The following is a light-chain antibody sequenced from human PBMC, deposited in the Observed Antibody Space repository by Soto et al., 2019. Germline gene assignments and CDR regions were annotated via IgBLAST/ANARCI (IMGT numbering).Light chain of an antibody. Sequence: EILMTQSPATLSVSPGEGATLSCRANQPVSSHLAWYQHKPGQAPRLLIHAASTRAPGVPVRFSGSGSGTEFTLTTSILQSEDFAVYYCQQYNRWPFPFGQGTKVEIK. J-gene: IGKJ2*01. CDR3: QQYNRWPFP. CDR1: QPVSSH. CDR2: AAS. V-gene: IGKV3-15*01.